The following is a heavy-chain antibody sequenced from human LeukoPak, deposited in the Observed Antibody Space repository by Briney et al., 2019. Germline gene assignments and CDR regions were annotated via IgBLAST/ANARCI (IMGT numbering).Heavy chain of an antibody. CDR1: GYTFTGYF. J-gene: IGHJ3*02. D-gene: IGHD2-2*01. V-gene: IGHV1-2*02. CDR2: INPSSGGT. CDR3: ASISGFYCSSTSCYAFDI. Sequence: ASVKVSCKASGYTFTGYFLHWVRQAPGQGLEWMGWINPSSGGTDYAQKFQGRVTMTRDTSIRTAYMELSRLRSDDTAVYYCASISGFYCSSTSCYAFDIWGQGTVVTVFS.